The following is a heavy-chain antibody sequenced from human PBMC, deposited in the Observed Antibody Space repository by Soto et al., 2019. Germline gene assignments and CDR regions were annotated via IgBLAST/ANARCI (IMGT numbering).Heavy chain of an antibody. CDR1: GFILSDFA. CDR2: ILKDGKSK. J-gene: IGHJ5*02. V-gene: IGHV3-30*04. D-gene: IGHD2-15*01. CDR3: AKTGCNGGSCFSWFDP. Sequence: QVQLVESGGGVVQPGGSLRLSCAASGFILSDFAMHWVRQAPGRGLEWVAVILKDGKSKYYADSVRGRFTISSDTSKDTIFLQLTSLRLDDSAVYYCAKTGCNGGSCFSWFDPWGQVTPVTVSS.